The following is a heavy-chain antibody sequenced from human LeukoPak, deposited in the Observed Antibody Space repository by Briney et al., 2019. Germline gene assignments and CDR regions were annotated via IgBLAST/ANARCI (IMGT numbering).Heavy chain of an antibody. CDR2: IRQDGSEK. Sequence: GGSLRLSCAASGFTFSNHWMSWVRQAPGKGLEWVANIRQDGSEKYYVDSVKGRFTISRDNAKDSLYLQVDSLTDEDTAVYCCARWGVGSCYSSWGPGTL. CDR1: GFTFSNHW. J-gene: IGHJ4*01. D-gene: IGHD2-15*01. CDR3: ARWGVGSCYSS. V-gene: IGHV3-7*01.